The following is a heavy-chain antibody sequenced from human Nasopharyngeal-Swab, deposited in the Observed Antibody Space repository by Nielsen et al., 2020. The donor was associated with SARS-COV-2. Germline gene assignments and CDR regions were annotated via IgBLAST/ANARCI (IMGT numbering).Heavy chain of an antibody. V-gene: IGHV3-23*03. D-gene: IGHD2/OR15-2a*01. CDR2: IYSGGSST. CDR3: AKFFGIESYYYYGMDV. Sequence: GGSLRLSCAASGFTFSSYAMSWVRPAPGKGLEWVSVIYSGGSSTYYADSVKGRFTISRDNSKNTLYLQMNSLRAEDTAVYYCAKFFGIESYYYYGMDVWGQGTTVTVSS. CDR1: GFTFSSYA. J-gene: IGHJ6*02.